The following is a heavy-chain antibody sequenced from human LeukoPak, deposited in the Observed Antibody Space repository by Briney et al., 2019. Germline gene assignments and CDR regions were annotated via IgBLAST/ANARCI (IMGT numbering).Heavy chain of an antibody. Sequence: GRSLRLSCAASGFTFSSYAMHWVRQAPGKGLEWVSAISGSGGSTYYADSVKGRFTISRDNSKNTLYLQMNSLRAEDTAVYYCAKSSGYNGFRFAYWGQGTLVTVSS. J-gene: IGHJ4*02. CDR3: AKSSGYNGFRFAY. V-gene: IGHV3-23*01. D-gene: IGHD5-24*01. CDR1: GFTFSSYA. CDR2: ISGSGGST.